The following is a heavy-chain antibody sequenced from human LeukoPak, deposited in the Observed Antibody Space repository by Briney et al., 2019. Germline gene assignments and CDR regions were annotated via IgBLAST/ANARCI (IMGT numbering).Heavy chain of an antibody. CDR3: ASFPGYSSSLSLDY. CDR1: GYTFTGYA. J-gene: IGHJ4*02. D-gene: IGHD6-13*01. CDR2: INVANGNT. V-gene: IGHV1-3*01. Sequence: EASVTVSCKASGYTFTGYAMHWVRQAPGQRLEWMGWINVANGNTKYSQRFQGRVTIARDTSASTAYMELSSLRSEDSAVYYCASFPGYSSSLSLDYWGQGTLVTVSS.